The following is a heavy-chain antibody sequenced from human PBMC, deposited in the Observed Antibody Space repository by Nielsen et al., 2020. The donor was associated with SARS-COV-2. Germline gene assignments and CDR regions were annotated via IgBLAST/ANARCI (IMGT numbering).Heavy chain of an antibody. CDR3: TRGFYSQSDC. CDR2: ISGDSNYI. D-gene: IGHD2-15*01. Sequence: GESLKISCTGSGFTFSDYSMNWVRQAPGKGLEWVASISGDSNYIFYSELVKGRFTMSRDNGENSLYLQMNTLRSEDTALYYCTRGFYSQSDCWGQGTLVTVSS. V-gene: IGHV3-21*01. CDR1: GFTFSDYS. J-gene: IGHJ4*02.